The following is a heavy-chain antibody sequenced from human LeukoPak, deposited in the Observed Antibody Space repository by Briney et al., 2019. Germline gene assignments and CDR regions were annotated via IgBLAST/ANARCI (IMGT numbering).Heavy chain of an antibody. CDR3: AKRGVVIRVILVGFHKEAYYFDS. CDR1: GITLSNYG. V-gene: IGHV3-23*01. D-gene: IGHD3-22*01. CDR2: LSGSGGST. Sequence: GGSLRLSCAVSGITLSNYGMTWVRQAPGKGLEWVAGLSGSGGSTNYADSVKGRFAISRDNAKNTLYLQMNSLRAEDTAVYFCAKRGVVIRVILVGFHKEAYYFDSWGQGVLVTVSS. J-gene: IGHJ4*02.